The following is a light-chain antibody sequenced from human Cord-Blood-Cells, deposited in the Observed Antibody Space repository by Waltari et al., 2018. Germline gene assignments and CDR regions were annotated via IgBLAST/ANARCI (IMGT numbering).Light chain of an antibody. V-gene: IGLV2-14*01. CDR1: SSAVGGYNY. Sequence: QSALTQPASVSGSPGQSITISCPRTSSAVGGYNYVSWYQQHPGKAPKLMIYDVSNRPSGVSNRFSGSKSGNTASLTISGLQAEDEADYYCSSYTSSSTVVFGGGTKLTVL. J-gene: IGLJ2*01. CDR2: DVS. CDR3: SSYTSSSTVV.